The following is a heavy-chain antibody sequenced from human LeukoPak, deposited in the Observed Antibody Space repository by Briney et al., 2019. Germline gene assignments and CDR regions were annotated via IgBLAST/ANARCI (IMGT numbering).Heavy chain of an antibody. Sequence: WASVKVSCKASGGAFSSYTISWVRQAPGQGLEWMGRIIPILDIANYAQKFQGRVTITADKSTSTAYMELSSLRSEDTAMYYCSRDVPSGTTGKTYFQHWGQGTLVTVFS. CDR1: GGAFSSYT. D-gene: IGHD1-1*01. V-gene: IGHV1-69*04. J-gene: IGHJ1*01. CDR2: IIPILDIA. CDR3: SRDVPSGTTGKTYFQH.